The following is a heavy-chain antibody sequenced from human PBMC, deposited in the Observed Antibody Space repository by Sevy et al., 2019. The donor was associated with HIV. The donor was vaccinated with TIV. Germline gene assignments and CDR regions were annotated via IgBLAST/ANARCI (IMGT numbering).Heavy chain of an antibody. CDR3: ARVVEPAGIDPYYYGVDV. Sequence: ASVKVSCKASGYTFTDYYIHWVRQAPGQGLEWMVWINPKSGGTNYAQKFHGRVTMTRDTSISTAYMELSRLRSDDTAVYYCARVVEPAGIDPYYYGVDVWGPGATVTVSS. J-gene: IGHJ6*02. CDR2: INPKSGGT. D-gene: IGHD2-2*02. V-gene: IGHV1-2*02. CDR1: GYTFTDYY.